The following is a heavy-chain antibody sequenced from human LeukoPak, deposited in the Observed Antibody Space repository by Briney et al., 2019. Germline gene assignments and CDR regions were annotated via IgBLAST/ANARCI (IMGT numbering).Heavy chain of an antibody. J-gene: IGHJ4*02. V-gene: IGHV3-33*01. CDR2: IWYDGSNK. CDR3: ARDFPSGLDY. CDR1: GFTFSSYG. Sequence: GGSRRLSCAASGFTFSSYGMHWVRQAPGKGQEWVAVIWYDGSNKYYADSVKGRFTISRDNSKNTLYLQMNSLRAEDTAVYYCARDFPSGLDYWGQGTLVTVSS. D-gene: IGHD1-14*01.